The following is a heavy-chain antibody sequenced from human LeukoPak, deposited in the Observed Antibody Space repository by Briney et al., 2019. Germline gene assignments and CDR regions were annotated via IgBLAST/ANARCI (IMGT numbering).Heavy chain of an antibody. CDR3: ARGLWFGDFDY. CDR1: GFTFSSYE. CDR2: ISSSGSTI. J-gene: IGHJ4*02. V-gene: IGHV3-48*03. D-gene: IGHD3-10*01. Sequence: GGSLRLSCAASGFTFSSYEMNWVRQAPGKGPEWVSYISSSGSTIYYADSVKGRFTISRDNAKNSLYLQMNSLRAEDTAVYYCARGLWFGDFDYWGQGTLVTVSS.